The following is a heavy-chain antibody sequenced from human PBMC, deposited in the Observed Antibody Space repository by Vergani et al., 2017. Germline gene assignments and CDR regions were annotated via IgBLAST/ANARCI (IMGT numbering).Heavy chain of an antibody. Sequence: VQLVESGGGLVQPGGSLRLSCAASGFTFSSYAMSWVRQAPGKGLEWVSAISGSGGSTYYADSVKGRFTISRDNSKNTLYLQMNSLRAEDTAVYYCARGWEQQLVPVSYYGMDVWGQGTTVTVSS. D-gene: IGHD6-13*01. CDR1: GFTFSSYA. V-gene: IGHV3-23*04. CDR3: ARGWEQQLVPVSYYGMDV. CDR2: ISGSGGST. J-gene: IGHJ6*02.